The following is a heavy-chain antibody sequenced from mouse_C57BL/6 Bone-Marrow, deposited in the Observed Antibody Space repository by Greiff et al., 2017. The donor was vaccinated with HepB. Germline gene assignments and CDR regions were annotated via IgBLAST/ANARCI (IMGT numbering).Heavy chain of an antibody. V-gene: IGHV1-19*01. CDR3: ARWGLRPWFAY. CDR1: GSTFTDYY. D-gene: IGHD2-4*01. Sequence: VQLKESGPVLVKPGASVKMSCKASGSTFTDYYMNWVKQSNGKGLEWIGVINPYKGGISYNQKFKGKATLTVEKSSSTAYMELNSLTSEDSAVYYCARWGLRPWFAYWGQGTLVTVSA. J-gene: IGHJ3*01. CDR2: INPYKGGI.